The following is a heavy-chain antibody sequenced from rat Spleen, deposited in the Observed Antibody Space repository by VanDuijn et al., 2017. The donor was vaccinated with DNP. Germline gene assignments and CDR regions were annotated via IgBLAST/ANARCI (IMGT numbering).Heavy chain of an antibody. CDR2: ISTRGGST. CDR1: GFNFRNYG. J-gene: IGHJ2*01. Sequence: EVQLVESGGGLVQPGRSLKLSCAASGFNFRNYGMAWVRQAPKKGLEWVATISTRGGSTYFRDSVKGRFTISRDNAKNTQYLQMDSLRSEDTATYYCATQTYYGMGKFDYWGQGVMVTVSS. CDR3: ATQTYYGMGKFDY. V-gene: IGHV5S13*01. D-gene: IGHD1-9*01.